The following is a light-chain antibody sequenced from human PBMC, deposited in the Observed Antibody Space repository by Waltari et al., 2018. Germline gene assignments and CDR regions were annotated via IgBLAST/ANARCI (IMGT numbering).Light chain of an antibody. J-gene: IGLJ1*01. CDR1: NIGSKS. V-gene: IGLV3-21*02. CDR2: DDS. CDR3: QVWDSSSDPNYV. Sequence: SYVLTQPPSVSVAPGQTARITCGGNNIGSKSVHWYEQKPGQAPVLVGYDDSARPSGIPERLSGANSGNTATLTISRVEAGDEADYYCQVWDSSSDPNYVFGTGTKVTVL.